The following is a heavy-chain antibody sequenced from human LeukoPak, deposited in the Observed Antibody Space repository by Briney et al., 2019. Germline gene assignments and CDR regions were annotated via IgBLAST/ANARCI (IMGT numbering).Heavy chain of an antibody. Sequence: SLKVSCKASGYAFTGYYIHWVPQAPGQGLQWIGWINPNSGGTNDAQKLRGRVTMTRDTYISTAYMELSRLRSDDTAVYYCATPGGLDSNYIFDYWGQGTPVIVSS. V-gene: IGHV1-2*02. J-gene: IGHJ4*02. D-gene: IGHD4-11*01. CDR2: INPNSGGT. CDR3: ATPGGLDSNYIFDY. CDR1: GYAFTGYY.